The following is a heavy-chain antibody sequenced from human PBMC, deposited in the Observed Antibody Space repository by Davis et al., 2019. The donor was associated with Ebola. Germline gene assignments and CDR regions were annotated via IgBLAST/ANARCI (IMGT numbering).Heavy chain of an antibody. V-gene: IGHV4-59*01. CDR2: IHYLGNT. CDR3: ARGNYGDYIVLYYYNMDV. D-gene: IGHD4-17*01. Sequence: SETLSLTCTVSGGSINNYFWSWIRQPPGKGLEWIGNIHYLGNTNYNPSLKRRLSMSVDTSKSQFSLKLSSVTAADTAVYYCARGNYGDYIVLYYYNMDVWGQGTTVTVSS. J-gene: IGHJ6*02. CDR1: GGSINNYF.